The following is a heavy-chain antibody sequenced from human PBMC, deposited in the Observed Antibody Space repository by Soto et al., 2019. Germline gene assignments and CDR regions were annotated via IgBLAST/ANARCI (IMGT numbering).Heavy chain of an antibody. Sequence: EVQLVESGGDLVQPGGSLRLSCAASGFIFSDYTMTWVRQAPGRGLEFVSHISSSGGAIFYAESVKGRFIVSRDNAKNSLYLQMNSLRDEDTAVYFCARDQGGSTWFVGVYYFFGMDVWGQGTAVTVSS. CDR2: ISSSGGAI. D-gene: IGHD6-13*01. V-gene: IGHV3-48*02. CDR1: GFIFSDYT. J-gene: IGHJ6*02. CDR3: ARDQGGSTWFVGVYYFFGMDV.